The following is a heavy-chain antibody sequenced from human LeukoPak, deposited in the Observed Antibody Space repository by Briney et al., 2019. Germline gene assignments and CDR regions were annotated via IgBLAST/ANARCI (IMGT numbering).Heavy chain of an antibody. CDR2: INHSGST. D-gene: IGHD6-13*01. J-gene: IGHJ4*02. CDR1: GGSFSGYY. CDR3: ARGAGRRTYFDY. Sequence: PSETLSLTCAVYGGSFSGYYWNWIHQPPGKGLEWIGEINHSGSTNYNPSLKSRLTLSVDTSKNQFSLRLSSVTAADTAVYYCARGAGRRTYFDYWGQGTLVTVSS. V-gene: IGHV4-34*01.